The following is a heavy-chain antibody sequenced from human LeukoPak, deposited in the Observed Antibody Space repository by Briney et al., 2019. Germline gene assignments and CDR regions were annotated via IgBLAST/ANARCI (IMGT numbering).Heavy chain of an antibody. J-gene: IGHJ4*02. CDR1: GFTFSSYW. CDR2: IKQDGSEK. V-gene: IGHV3-7*03. Sequence: GGSLRLSCAACGFTFSSYWMSWVRQAPGKGLEWVANIKQDGSEKYYVDSVKGRFTISRDNAKKSLYLQMNRLRAEDTAVHYCARELGIAAAGTTGFDYWGQGTLVTVSS. D-gene: IGHD6-13*01. CDR3: ARELGIAAAGTTGFDY.